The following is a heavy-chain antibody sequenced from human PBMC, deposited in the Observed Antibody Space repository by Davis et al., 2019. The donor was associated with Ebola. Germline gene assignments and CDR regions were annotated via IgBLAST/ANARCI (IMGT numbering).Heavy chain of an antibody. CDR1: GFTFSSYY. J-gene: IGHJ3*02. CDR3: AAADIVVVVDGTSYPHAFDT. CDR2: ISSSSNYI. Sequence: GGSLRLSCAASGFTFSSYYMNWVRQAPGKGLEWVSSISSSSNYIYYADSMKGRFTISRDNAKNSLFLQMNSLRAEDTAVYYCAAADIVVVVDGTSYPHAFDTWGRGTVVTVSS. D-gene: IGHD2-15*01. V-gene: IGHV3-21*01.